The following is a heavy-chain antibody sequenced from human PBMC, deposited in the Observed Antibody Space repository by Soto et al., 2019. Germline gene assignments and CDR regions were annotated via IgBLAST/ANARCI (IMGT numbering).Heavy chain of an antibody. J-gene: IGHJ6*02. CDR3: AKVYTSGWSYYHYGMDV. V-gene: IGHV3-23*01. CDR2: ISGSGGST. CDR1: GFTFSSYA. Sequence: EVQLLESGGGLVQPGGSLRLSCAASGFTFSSYAMSWVRQAPGKGLEWVSAISGSGGSTYYADSVKGRFTISRDNSKNTLYLQMNSLRAEDTAVYYCAKVYTSGWSYYHYGMDVWGQGTTVTVSS. D-gene: IGHD6-19*01.